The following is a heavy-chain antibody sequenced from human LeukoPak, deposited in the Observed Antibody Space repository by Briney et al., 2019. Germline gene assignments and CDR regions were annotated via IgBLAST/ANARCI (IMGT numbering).Heavy chain of an antibody. CDR1: GYTFTSYD. D-gene: IGHD6-19*01. CDR2: MNPNSGNT. J-gene: IGHJ4*02. Sequence: GASVKVSCKASGYTFTSYDINWVRQAPGQGLEWMGWMNPNSGNTGYAQRFQGRVTMTRNTSTSTAYMELRSLRSDDTAVYYCARDLRIGSSGWYLGYYWGQGTLVTVSS. V-gene: IGHV1-8*01. CDR3: ARDLRIGSSGWYLGYY.